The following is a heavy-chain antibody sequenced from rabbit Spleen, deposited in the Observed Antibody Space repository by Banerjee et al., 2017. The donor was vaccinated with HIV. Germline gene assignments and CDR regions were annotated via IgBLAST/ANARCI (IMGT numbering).Heavy chain of an antibody. D-gene: IGHD8-1*01. CDR3: ARDSGSSFSSYGMDL. V-gene: IGHV1S45*01. CDR1: GFDFNSNA. Sequence: QQQLEESGGGLVQPEGSLTLTCKASGFDFNSNAMCWVRQAPGKGPEWIACIEIGSSGFTYYANWAKGRFTISKTSSTTVTLQMTSLTAADTATYFCARDSGSSFSSYGMDLWGPGTLVTVS. J-gene: IGHJ6*01. CDR2: IEIGSSGFT.